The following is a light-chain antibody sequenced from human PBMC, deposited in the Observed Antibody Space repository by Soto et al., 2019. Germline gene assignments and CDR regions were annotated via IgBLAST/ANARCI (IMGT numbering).Light chain of an antibody. Sequence: DIQLTQSPSFLSASVGDTVTITCRASQSISSYLNWYQQKPGKAPKLLIYAASSLQSGVPSRFSGSGSGTDFTLTISSLQPEDFATYYCQQSYSTPWTFGQGTKVDIK. J-gene: IGKJ1*01. V-gene: IGKV1-39*01. CDR2: AAS. CDR3: QQSYSTPWT. CDR1: QSISSY.